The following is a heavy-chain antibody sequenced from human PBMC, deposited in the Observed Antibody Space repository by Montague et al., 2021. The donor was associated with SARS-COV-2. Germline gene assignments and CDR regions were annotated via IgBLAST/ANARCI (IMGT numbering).Heavy chain of an antibody. V-gene: IGHV4-34*01. D-gene: IGHD4-17*01. CDR2: INHSGST. CDR1: GGSFSGYY. CDR3: ARALPVTTFFYSYYGMDV. J-gene: IGHJ6*02. Sequence: SETLSLTCAVYGGSFSGYYCSWIRQPPGKGLEWIGEINHSGSTNYNPYPKSRVTISVETSKNQFSLELSSVTDADTAVYYCARALPVTTFFYSYYGMDVWGQGTTVTVSS.